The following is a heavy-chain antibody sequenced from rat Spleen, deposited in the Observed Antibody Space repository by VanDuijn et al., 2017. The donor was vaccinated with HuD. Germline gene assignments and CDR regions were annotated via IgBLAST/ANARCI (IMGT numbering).Heavy chain of an antibody. V-gene: IGHV2-19*01. J-gene: IGHJ2*01. D-gene: IGHD1-1*01. Sequence: QVQLKESGPGLVQPSQTLSLICTVSGFSLTDYNIHWLRQPPGKGLEWMGRIQNGGNTDYTSALKSRLSISRDTSKSQIFLEMNSLQTEDTAIYFCARVHYYGASSYFDYWGQGVMVTVSS. CDR2: IQNGGNT. CDR1: GFSLTDYN. CDR3: ARVHYYGASSYFDY.